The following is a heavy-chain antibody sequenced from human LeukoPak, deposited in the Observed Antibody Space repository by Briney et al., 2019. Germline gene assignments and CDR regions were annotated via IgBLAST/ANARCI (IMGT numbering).Heavy chain of an antibody. D-gene: IGHD2-15*01. CDR2: FDPEDAEV. CDR3: AAEGQWSLVHYFNS. Sequence: ASVKVSCKVSGNTLTDLSIHWVRQAPEKGLDWMGGFDPEDAEVIYAEKFQDRVTMTEDPSTDTAYLELSSLRSEDTAVYYCAAEGQWSLVHYFNSWGQGALVTVSS. CDR1: GNTLTDLS. J-gene: IGHJ4*02. V-gene: IGHV1-24*01.